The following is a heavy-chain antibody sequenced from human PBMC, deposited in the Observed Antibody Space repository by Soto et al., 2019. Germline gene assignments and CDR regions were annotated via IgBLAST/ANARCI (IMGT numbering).Heavy chain of an antibody. D-gene: IGHD6-13*01. Sequence: ASVKVSCKASGYTFTSYGISWVRQAPGQGLEWMGWISAYNGNTNYAQKLQGRVTMTTDTSTSTAYMELRSLRSDDTAVYYCARGSTAAGIARYYGMDVWGQGTTVTVSS. CDR3: ARGSTAAGIARYYGMDV. J-gene: IGHJ6*02. V-gene: IGHV1-18*01. CDR2: ISAYNGNT. CDR1: GYTFTSYG.